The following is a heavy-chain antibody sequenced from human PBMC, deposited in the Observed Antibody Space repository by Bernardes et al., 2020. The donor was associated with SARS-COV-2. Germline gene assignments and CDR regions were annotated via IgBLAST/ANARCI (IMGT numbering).Heavy chain of an antibody. V-gene: IGHV3-48*02. Sequence: GSLRLSCAASGFTFSTYSMNWVRQAPGKGLEWVSYITSGSSTIHYADSVKGRFTISRDNAKNSLYLQMNSLRDDDTAVYYCAREFRSSGWFDFDFCGQGTLVTVSS. CDR3: AREFRSSGWFDFDF. J-gene: IGHJ4*02. CDR2: ITSGSSTI. D-gene: IGHD6-19*01. CDR1: GFTFSTYS.